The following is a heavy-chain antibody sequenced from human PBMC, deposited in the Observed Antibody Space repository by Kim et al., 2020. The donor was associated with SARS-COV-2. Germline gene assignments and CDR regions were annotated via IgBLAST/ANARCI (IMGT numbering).Heavy chain of an antibody. CDR3: ARGKMGSPTKYYFDY. Sequence: SETLSLTCTVSGGSISSSSYYWGWIRQPPGKGLEWIGSIYYSGSTYYNPSLKSRVTISVDTSKNQFSLKLSSVTAADTAVYYCARGKMGSPTKYYFDYWGQGTLVTVSS. CDR2: IYYSGST. J-gene: IGHJ4*02. V-gene: IGHV4-39*07. CDR1: GGSISSSSYY. D-gene: IGHD3-10*01.